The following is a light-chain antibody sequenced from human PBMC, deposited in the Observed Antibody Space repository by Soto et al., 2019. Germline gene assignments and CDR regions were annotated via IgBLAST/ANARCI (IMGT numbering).Light chain of an antibody. CDR3: AAWDDSLNGLL. CDR1: SSNIGGNT. J-gene: IGLJ3*02. V-gene: IGLV1-44*01. CDR2: SDN. Sequence: QSVLTQPPSTSGTPGQRVTMSCSGSSSNIGGNTVNWYQQLPGTAPKLLIYSDNRRPSGVPDRFSGSKSGTSASLAISGLQSEDEAEYYCAAWDDSLNGLLFGGGTQLTVL.